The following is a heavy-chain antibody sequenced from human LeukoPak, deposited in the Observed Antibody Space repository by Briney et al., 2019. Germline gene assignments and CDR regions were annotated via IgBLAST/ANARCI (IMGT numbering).Heavy chain of an antibody. J-gene: IGHJ6*03. CDR2: ISAYNGNT. CDR1: GYTFSSYG. CDR3: ARMGSTRKNIGQNYHYYYMDV. D-gene: IGHD2-2*01. Sequence: ASVKVSCKASGYTFSSYGISWVRQAPGQGLEWMGWISAYNGNTNYAQKLQGRVTMTTDTSTSTAYMGLRSLRSDDTAVYYCARMGSTRKNIGQNYHYYYMDVWGKGTTVTVSS. V-gene: IGHV1-18*01.